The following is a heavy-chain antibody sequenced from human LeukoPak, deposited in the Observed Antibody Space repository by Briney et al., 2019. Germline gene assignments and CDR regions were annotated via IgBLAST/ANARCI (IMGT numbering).Heavy chain of an antibody. CDR2: ISWDGGST. CDR1: GFTFDDYT. CDR3: AKDMALEGGIDY. J-gene: IGHJ4*02. D-gene: IGHD3-16*01. V-gene: IGHV3-43*01. Sequence: PGGSLRLSCAASGFTFDDYTMHWVRQAPGKGLEWVSLISWDGGSTYYADSVKGRFTISRDNSKNSLYLQMNSLRTEDTALYYCAKDMALEGGIDYWGQGTLVTVSS.